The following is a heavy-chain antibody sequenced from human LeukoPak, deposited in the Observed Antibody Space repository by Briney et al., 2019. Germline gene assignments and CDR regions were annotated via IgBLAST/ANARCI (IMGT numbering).Heavy chain of an antibody. V-gene: IGHV3-74*01. J-gene: IGHJ4*02. Sequence: GGSLRLSCAASGFTFSNSWMHWVRQPPGQGLVWVSRIRGDGTITNYADSVKGRFTISRDNTKNILYLQMNSLRVDDTAFYYCARGGSPSGYWGQGILVTVSS. D-gene: IGHD3-16*01. CDR3: ARGGSPSGY. CDR2: IRGDGTIT. CDR1: GFTFSNSW.